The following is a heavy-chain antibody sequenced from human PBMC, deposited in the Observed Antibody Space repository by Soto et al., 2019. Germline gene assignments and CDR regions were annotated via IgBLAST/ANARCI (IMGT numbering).Heavy chain of an antibody. CDR3: ARDPGYCSSTSCYRDYYYCGMDV. D-gene: IGHD2-2*02. CDR2: IYYSGST. CDR1: GGSISSGGYY. V-gene: IGHV4-31*03. J-gene: IGHJ6*02. Sequence: PSETLSLTCTVSGGSISSGGYYWSWIRQHPGKGLEWIGYIYYSGSTYYNPSLKSRVTISVDTSKNQFSLKLSSVTAADTAVYYCARDPGYCSSTSCYRDYYYCGMDVWGQGTTVTVSS.